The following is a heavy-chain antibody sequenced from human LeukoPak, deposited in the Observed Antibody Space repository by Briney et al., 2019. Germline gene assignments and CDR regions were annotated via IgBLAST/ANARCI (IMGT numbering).Heavy chain of an antibody. D-gene: IGHD5-18*01. J-gene: IGHJ4*02. CDR2: IDWDDDK. Sequence: SGSGPALLKPTQTLTLTCTISGFSLRTSGMRVSWIRQPPGKALEWLARIDWDDDKFYSTSLKTRLTISKDTSKNQVLLTMTSMDPVDTATYYCARIEGYTYAYDYWGQGTLVTVSS. V-gene: IGHV2-70*17. CDR3: ARIEGYTYAYDY. CDR1: GFSLRTSGMR.